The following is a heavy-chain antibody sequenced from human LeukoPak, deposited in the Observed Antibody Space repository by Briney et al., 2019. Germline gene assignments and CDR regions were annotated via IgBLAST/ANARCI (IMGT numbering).Heavy chain of an antibody. D-gene: IGHD2-15*01. V-gene: IGHV1-69*13. Sequence: SVKVPCKASGGSFGSNAISWVRQAPGQGLEWMGGIIPMFGTPNYAQKFQGRLTVTADESTSTVYMDLNSLRSEDTAVYYCARPHCSGGTCRYYVAHWGQGTLVTVSS. J-gene: IGHJ4*02. CDR2: IIPMFGTP. CDR1: GGSFGSNA. CDR3: ARPHCSGGTCRYYVAH.